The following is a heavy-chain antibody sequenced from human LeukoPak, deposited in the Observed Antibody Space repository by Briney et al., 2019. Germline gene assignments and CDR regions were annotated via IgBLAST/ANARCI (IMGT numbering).Heavy chain of an antibody. Sequence: GASVKVSCKASGGTFSSYTISWVRQAPGQGLEWMGRIIPILGIANYAQKFQGRVTITADKSTSTAYMELSSLRSEDTALYYCARAPTAYYYDSGDYYGMDVWGQGTTVTVSS. CDR3: ARAPTAYYYDSGDYYGMDV. CDR1: GGTFSSYT. V-gene: IGHV1-69*02. CDR2: IIPILGIA. D-gene: IGHD3-22*01. J-gene: IGHJ6*02.